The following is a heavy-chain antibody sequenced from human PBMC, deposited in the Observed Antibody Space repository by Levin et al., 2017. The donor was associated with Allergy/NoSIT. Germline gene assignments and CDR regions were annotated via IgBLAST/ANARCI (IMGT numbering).Heavy chain of an antibody. D-gene: IGHD6-19*01. Sequence: SETLSLTCAVYGGSFSGYYWSWIRQPPGKGLEWIGEINHSGSTYYNPSLKSRVTISVDTSKNQFSLKLSSVTAADTAVYYCARHSRAISGANWFDPWGQGTLVTVSS. CDR2: INHSGST. J-gene: IGHJ5*02. V-gene: IGHV4-34*01. CDR3: ARHSRAISGANWFDP. CDR1: GGSFSGYY.